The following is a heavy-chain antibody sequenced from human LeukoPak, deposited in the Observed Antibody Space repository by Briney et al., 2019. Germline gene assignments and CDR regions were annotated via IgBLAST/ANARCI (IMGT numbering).Heavy chain of an antibody. D-gene: IGHD3-10*01. CDR3: ARPLRVTMVRGAAFRASSDFDP. J-gene: IGHJ5*02. CDR2: INPKRGGT. Sequence: APVKVSFKASGYTLSGYYMHWVRQAPGQGLEWMGWINPKRGGTNYAQKFQGRVTMTRDTSISTAYMELSRLRYDDTAVYYCARPLRVTMVRGAAFRASSDFDPWGQGTLVTVSS. V-gene: IGHV1-2*02. CDR1: GYTLSGYY.